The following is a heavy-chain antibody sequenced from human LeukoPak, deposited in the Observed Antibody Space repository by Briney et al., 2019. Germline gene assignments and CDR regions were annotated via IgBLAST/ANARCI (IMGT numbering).Heavy chain of an antibody. V-gene: IGHV7-4-1*02. D-gene: IGHD7-27*01. CDR1: GGTFSSYA. J-gene: IGHJ4*02. CDR2: INTNTGNP. Sequence: ASVKVSCKASGGTFSSYAINWVRQAPGQGLEWMGWINTNTGNPTYAQGFTGRFVFSLDTSVSTAYLQISSLKAEDTAVYYCARDSAGDPPGVMDYWGQGTLVTVSS. CDR3: ARDSAGDPPGVMDY.